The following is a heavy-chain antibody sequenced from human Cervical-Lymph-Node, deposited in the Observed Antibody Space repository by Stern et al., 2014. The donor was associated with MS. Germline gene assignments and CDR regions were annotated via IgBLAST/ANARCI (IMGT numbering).Heavy chain of an antibody. CDR2: VSHLGST. V-gene: IGHV4-4*02. J-gene: IGHJ3*01. CDR3: ASGHDAFAL. CDR1: GGSFSRSKW. Sequence: MQLVESGPGVVKPSGTLSLTCVVSGGSFSRSKWRSWVRQPPGKGLECMGEVSHLGSTNYNPSLKSRVSISLDKSNNQVSLKMDSVTAADTAVYYCASGHDAFALWGQGTLVTVSS.